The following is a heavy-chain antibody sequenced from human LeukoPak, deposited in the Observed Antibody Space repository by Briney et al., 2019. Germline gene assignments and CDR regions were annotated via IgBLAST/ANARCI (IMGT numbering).Heavy chain of an antibody. CDR2: INGSGGST. CDR1: GFTFSSYA. CDR3: AIPTNNWNDDDFDY. D-gene: IGHD1-1*01. J-gene: IGHJ4*02. Sequence: GGSLRLSCAASGFTFSSYAMSWVRQAPGKGLEWVSAINGSGGSTYYADSVKGRFTISRDNSKNTLYLQMNSLRAEDTAVYYCAIPTNNWNDDDFDYWGQGTLVTVSS. V-gene: IGHV3-23*01.